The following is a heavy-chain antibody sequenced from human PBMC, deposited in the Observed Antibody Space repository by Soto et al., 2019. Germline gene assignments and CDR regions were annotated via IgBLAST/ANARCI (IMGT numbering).Heavy chain of an antibody. Sequence: QLQLQESGSGLVKPSQTLSLTCAVSGGSISSGGYSWSWIRQPPGKGLEWIGYIYHSRSTYYNPCLQSRVSTSVDTSKNKLSLKLSSVTAADTAAYYCPGRIAAPPLGYWGQGTLVTVSS. CDR2: IYHSRST. V-gene: IGHV4-30-2*01. CDR1: GGSISSGGYS. D-gene: IGHD6-25*01. J-gene: IGHJ4*02. CDR3: PGRIAAPPLGY.